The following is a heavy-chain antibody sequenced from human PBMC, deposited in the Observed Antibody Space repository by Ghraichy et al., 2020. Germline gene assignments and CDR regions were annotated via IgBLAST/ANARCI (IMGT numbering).Heavy chain of an antibody. CDR3: AKDFGKVWGVTDD. Sequence: SLNISCAASGFTFDNYAMHWVRQAPGKGLVWVSGIRCDSGSIGYADSVKGRFTISRDNAKNTLYLQMNSLRAEDTALYYCAKDFGKVWGVTDDRGQGTLVTVPS. V-gene: IGHV3-9*01. CDR2: IRCDSGSI. D-gene: IGHD3-10*01. CDR1: GFTFDNYA. J-gene: IGHJ4*02.